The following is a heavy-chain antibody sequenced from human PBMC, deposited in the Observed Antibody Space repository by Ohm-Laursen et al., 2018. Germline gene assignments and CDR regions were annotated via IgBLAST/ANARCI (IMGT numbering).Heavy chain of an antibody. Sequence: GSLRLSCAASGFTFSSYAMSWVRQAPGKGLEWVSAISGSGGSTYYADSVKGRFTISRDNSKNTLYLQMNSLRAEDTAVYYCAKGDGSYYYDINGHAFDIWGQGTMVTVSS. CDR2: ISGSGGST. J-gene: IGHJ3*02. CDR1: GFTFSSYA. CDR3: AKGDGSYYYDINGHAFDI. V-gene: IGHV3-23*01. D-gene: IGHD3-22*01.